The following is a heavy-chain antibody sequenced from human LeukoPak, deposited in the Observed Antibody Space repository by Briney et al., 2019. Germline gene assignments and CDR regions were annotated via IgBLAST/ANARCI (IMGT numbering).Heavy chain of an antibody. Sequence: SETLSLTCAVYGGSFSGYYWSWIRQPPGKGLEWIGEINHGGSTNYNPSLKSRVTISVDTSKNQFSLKLSSVTAADTAVYYCARKRYSSGWRDLYYYYGMDVWGQGTTVTVSS. V-gene: IGHV4-34*01. J-gene: IGHJ6*02. CDR2: INHGGST. CDR3: ARKRYSSGWRDLYYYYGMDV. D-gene: IGHD6-19*01. CDR1: GGSFSGYY.